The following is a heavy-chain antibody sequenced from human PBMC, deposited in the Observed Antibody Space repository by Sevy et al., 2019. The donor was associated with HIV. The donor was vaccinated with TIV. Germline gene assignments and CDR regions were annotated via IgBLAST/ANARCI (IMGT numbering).Heavy chain of an antibody. CDR1: GYSFTSYW. CDR2: IYPGDSDT. D-gene: IGHD2-2*01. CDR3: ARPSGLSSTSYYYYGLDV. Sequence: GESLKISCKGSGYSFTSYWIGWVRQMPGKGLEWMGIIYPGDSDTSYSPSFQGQVTISADKSISTAYLQWSSLKASDTAMYYCARPSGLSSTSYYYYGLDVWGQGTTVTVSS. J-gene: IGHJ6*02. V-gene: IGHV5-51*01.